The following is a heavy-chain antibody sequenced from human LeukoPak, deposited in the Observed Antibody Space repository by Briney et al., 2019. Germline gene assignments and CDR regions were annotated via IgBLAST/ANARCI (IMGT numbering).Heavy chain of an antibody. V-gene: IGHV4-61*02. J-gene: IGHJ6*03. CDR1: GGSISSGSYY. CDR3: ARDMAAAGTYYYYYMDV. CDR2: IYTSGST. Sequence: PSETLSLTCTVSGGSISSGSYYWSWIRQPAGKGLEWIGRIYTSGSTNYNPSLKSRVTISVDTSKNQFSLKLSSVTAADTAVYYCARDMAAAGTYYYYYMDVWGKGTTVTVSS. D-gene: IGHD6-13*01.